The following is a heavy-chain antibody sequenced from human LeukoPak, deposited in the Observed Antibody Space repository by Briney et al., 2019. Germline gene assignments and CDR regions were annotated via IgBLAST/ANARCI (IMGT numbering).Heavy chain of an antibody. CDR2: VFYSGST. Sequence: SETLSLTCSVSGGSISSNNYYWGWIRQSPGKGLEWIGSVFYSGSTYYNPSLKSRVTISVDTSKNQFSLKLSSVTAADTAVYYCASPIAAEIPIDYWGQGTLVTVSS. D-gene: IGHD6-13*01. CDR1: GGSISSNNYY. J-gene: IGHJ4*02. V-gene: IGHV4-39*01. CDR3: ASPIAAEIPIDY.